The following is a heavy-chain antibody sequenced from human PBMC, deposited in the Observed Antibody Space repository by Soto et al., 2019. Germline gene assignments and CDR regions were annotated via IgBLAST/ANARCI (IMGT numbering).Heavy chain of an antibody. CDR2: IYYRGST. CDR3: AGGDDYGGRFDY. Sequence: QVQLQESGPGLVKPSQTLSLTCTVSGGSISSGDYYWSWIRQTPGKGLEWIGYIYYRGSTYYNPSLKSRVTISVDTSKNQFSLKLTSVTAADTAVYYCAGGDDYGGRFDYWGQGTLVTVSS. V-gene: IGHV4-30-4*01. CDR1: GGSISSGDYY. D-gene: IGHD4-17*01. J-gene: IGHJ4*02.